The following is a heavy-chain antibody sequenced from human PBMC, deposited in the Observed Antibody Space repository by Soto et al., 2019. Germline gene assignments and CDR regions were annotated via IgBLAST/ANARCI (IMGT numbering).Heavy chain of an antibody. V-gene: IGHV1-18*01. CDR1: GYTFTSYG. J-gene: IGHJ6*02. Sequence: ASVKVSCKASGYTFTSYGISWVRQAPGQGLEWMGWISAYNGNTNYAQKLQGRVTMTTDTSTSTAYMELRSLRSDDTAVYYCASLRSLAPRMDYYYYGMDVWGQGTTVTVSS. CDR2: ISAYNGNT. CDR3: ASLRSLAPRMDYYYYGMDV.